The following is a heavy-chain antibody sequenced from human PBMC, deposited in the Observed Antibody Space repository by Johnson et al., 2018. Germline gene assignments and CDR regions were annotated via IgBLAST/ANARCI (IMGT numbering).Heavy chain of an antibody. CDR1: GGSFSGYY. CDR3: ARSHGLWNYYYMDV. D-gene: IGHD5-18*01. Sequence: QVQLQQWGAGLLKPSETLSLTCAVYGGSFSGYYWTWIRQPPGKGLEWIGEINHSGGPNYHPALKSRVTISVDTSKNQFSLKLSSVTAADTAVYYCARSHGLWNYYYMDVWGKGTTVTVSS. J-gene: IGHJ6*03. CDR2: INHSGGP. V-gene: IGHV4-34*01.